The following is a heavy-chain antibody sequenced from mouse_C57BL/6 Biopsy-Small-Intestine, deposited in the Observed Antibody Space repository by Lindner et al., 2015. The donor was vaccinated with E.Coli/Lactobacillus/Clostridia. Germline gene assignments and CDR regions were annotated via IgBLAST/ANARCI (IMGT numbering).Heavy chain of an antibody. CDR2: IHPNYGTT. J-gene: IGHJ3*01. D-gene: IGHD1-1*01. V-gene: IGHV1-39*01. CDR3: ARSRDYGSSWFAY. Sequence: VQLQESGPELVKPGASVKISCKASGYSFTDYNMNWVKQSNGKSLEWIGVIHPNYGTTTYNQKFKGKATLTVDQSSSTAYMQLNSLTSEDSAVYYCARSRDYGSSWFAYWGRGTLVTVSA. CDR1: GYSFTDYN.